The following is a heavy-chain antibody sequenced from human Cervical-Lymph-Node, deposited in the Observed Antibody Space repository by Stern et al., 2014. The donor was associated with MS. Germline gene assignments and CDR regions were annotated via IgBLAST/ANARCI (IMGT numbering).Heavy chain of an antibody. D-gene: IGHD4-17*01. CDR3: ATPSTVTVGGMDV. CDR2: IIPIFGTP. V-gene: IGHV1-69*01. Sequence: MQLVESGAEVKKPGSSVKVSCKASGGTFSTQAINWVRQAPGQGLEWVGGIIPIFGTPNYAQKVQDRVTITADESTSTAYMALSSLRSEDTAVYYCATPSTVTVGGMDVWGQGTTVTVSS. J-gene: IGHJ6*02. CDR1: GGTFSTQA.